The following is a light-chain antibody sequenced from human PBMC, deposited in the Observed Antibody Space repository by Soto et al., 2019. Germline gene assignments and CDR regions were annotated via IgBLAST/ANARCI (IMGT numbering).Light chain of an antibody. V-gene: IGKV1-5*01. Sequence: DIQMTQSPSTLSASVGDRVTITCRASQSISSWLAWYQQKPGKAPKLLIYDASSLESGVPSRFSGSGSGTEFSLTISRLQPDDFATYYCQQYNSYSGTFGQGTTVEIK. CDR3: QQYNSYSGT. J-gene: IGKJ1*01. CDR1: QSISSW. CDR2: DAS.